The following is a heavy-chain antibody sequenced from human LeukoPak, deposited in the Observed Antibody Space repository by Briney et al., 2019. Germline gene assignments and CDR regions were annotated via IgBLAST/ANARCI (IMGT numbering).Heavy chain of an antibody. Sequence: PGGSLRLSCTASGFTLSGAWVNWVRQAPGKGLEWVSAISGSGGSTYYADSVKGRFTISRDNSKNTLYLQMNSLRAEDTAVYYCAKGPYYDFWRLSYYFDYWGQGTLVTVSS. CDR3: AKGPYYDFWRLSYYFDY. V-gene: IGHV3-23*01. CDR2: ISGSGGST. CDR1: GFTLSGAW. D-gene: IGHD3-3*01. J-gene: IGHJ4*02.